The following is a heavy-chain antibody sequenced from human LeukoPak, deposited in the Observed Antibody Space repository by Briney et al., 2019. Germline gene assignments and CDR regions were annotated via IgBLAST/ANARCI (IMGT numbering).Heavy chain of an antibody. CDR1: GYTFTSYY. D-gene: IGHD2-15*01. J-gene: IGHJ5*02. CDR3: ARGGEDIVVVVAATLYNWFDP. V-gene: IGHV1-46*01. Sequence: ASVKVSCKASGYTFTSYYMHWVRQAPRQGLEWMGIINLSGGSTSYAQKFQGRVTMTRDMSTSTVYMELSSLRSEDTAVYYCARGGEDIVVVVAATLYNWFDPWGQGTLVTVSS. CDR2: INLSGGST.